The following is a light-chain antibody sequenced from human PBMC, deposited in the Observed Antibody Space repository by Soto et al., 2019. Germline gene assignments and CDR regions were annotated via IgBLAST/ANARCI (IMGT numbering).Light chain of an antibody. CDR2: DAS. J-gene: IGKJ4*01. CDR3: QQRGNWPLT. CDR1: QLISNY. V-gene: IGKV3-11*01. Sequence: EIMLTQSPGTLSLSPGETATLSCRANQLISNYLAWYQQKPGQAPRLLIYDASNRATGIPARFSGSGSGTDFTLTISSLEPEDFAVYYCQQRGNWPLTFGGGTKVDIK.